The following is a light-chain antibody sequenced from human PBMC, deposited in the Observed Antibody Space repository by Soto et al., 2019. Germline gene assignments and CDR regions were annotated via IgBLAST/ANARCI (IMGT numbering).Light chain of an antibody. CDR3: SSYAGSDNPGVYF. J-gene: IGLJ1*01. Sequence: QSVLTQPPSASGSPGQSVTISCTGTSSDVGGYNYVSWYQQHPGKAPKLMIYEVTRRPSGVPDRFSGSKSGNTASLTVSGLQAEDEAYYYCSSYAGSDNPGVYFFGTGTKVTVL. CDR2: EVT. V-gene: IGLV2-8*01. CDR1: SSDVGGYNY.